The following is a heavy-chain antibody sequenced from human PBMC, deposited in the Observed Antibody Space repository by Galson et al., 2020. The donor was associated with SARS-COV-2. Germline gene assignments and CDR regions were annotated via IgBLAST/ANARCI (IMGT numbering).Heavy chain of an antibody. CDR3: ARGPSWGLTDSYGLDH. Sequence: GESLKISCKASGYTFTSYDIHWVRQATGQGLEWMGWMNPSNFNTGQAQNFQGRVTMTKNTSINTVYLELSSLRSDDTAVYYCARGPSWGLTDSYGLDHWGQGTLVTVSS. CDR2: MNPSNFNT. D-gene: IGHD7-27*01. CDR1: GYTFTSYD. J-gene: IGHJ4*02. V-gene: IGHV1-8*01.